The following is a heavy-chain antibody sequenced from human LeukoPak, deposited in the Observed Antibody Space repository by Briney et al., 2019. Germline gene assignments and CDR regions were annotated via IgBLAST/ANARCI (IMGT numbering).Heavy chain of an antibody. J-gene: IGHJ4*02. CDR1: GFTFSSYA. V-gene: IGHV3-30-3*01. CDR3: AREGREWLSVGIDY. CDR2: MSYDGSNK. Sequence: PGGSLRLSCAASGFTFSSYAMYWVRQAPGKGLEWVALMSYDGSNKYYADSVKGRFTISRDNSKNTLYLQMSSLRAEDTAVYYCAREGREWLSVGIDYWGRGTLVTVSS. D-gene: IGHD6-19*01.